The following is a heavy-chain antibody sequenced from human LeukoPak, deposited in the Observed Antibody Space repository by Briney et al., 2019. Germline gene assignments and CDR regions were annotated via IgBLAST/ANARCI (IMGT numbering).Heavy chain of an antibody. D-gene: IGHD6-19*01. J-gene: IGHJ4*02. CDR2: INTDGTVT. CDR1: GFTFSKYW. V-gene: IGHV3-74*01. CDR3: ATKQWLAPPPDS. Sequence: GGSLRLSCAASGFTFSKYWMLWVRQAPGKGLESVSRINTDGTVTTYADSVKGRLTVSRDNADNTMFLQMNSVRDEDTAVYYCATKQWLAPPPDSWGQGTPVTVSS.